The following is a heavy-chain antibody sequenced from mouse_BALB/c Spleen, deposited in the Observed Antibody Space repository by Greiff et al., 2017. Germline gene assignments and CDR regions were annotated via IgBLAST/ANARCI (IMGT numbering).Heavy chain of an antibody. CDR1: GFNIKDTY. Sequence: VQLQQSGAELVKPGASVKLSCTASGFNIKDTYMHWVKQRPEQGLEWIGRIDPANGNTKYDPKFQGKATITADTSSNTAYLQLSSLTSEDTAVYYCARRDYRSAWFAYWGQGTLVTVSA. V-gene: IGHV14-3*02. CDR3: ARRDYRSAWFAY. CDR2: IDPANGNT. J-gene: IGHJ3*01. D-gene: IGHD2-14*01.